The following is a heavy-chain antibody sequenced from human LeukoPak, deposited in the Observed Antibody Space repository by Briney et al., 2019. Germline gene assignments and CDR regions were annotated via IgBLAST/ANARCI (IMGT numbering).Heavy chain of an antibody. D-gene: IGHD2-2*01. J-gene: IGHJ6*02. V-gene: IGHV1-18*01. Sequence: ASVEVSCKASGYTFTSYGISWVRQAPGQGLEWMGWISAYNGNTNYAQKLQGRVTMTTDTSTSTAYMELRSLRSDDTAVYYCARLGYCSSTSCYDDYYYYYGMDVWGQGTTVTVSS. CDR3: ARLGYCSSTSCYDDYYYYYGMDV. CDR1: GYTFTSYG. CDR2: ISAYNGNT.